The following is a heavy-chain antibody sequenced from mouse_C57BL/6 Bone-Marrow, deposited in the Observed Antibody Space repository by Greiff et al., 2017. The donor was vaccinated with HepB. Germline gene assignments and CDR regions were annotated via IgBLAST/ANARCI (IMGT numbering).Heavy chain of an antibody. J-gene: IGHJ3*01. Sequence: QVQLQQPGAELVRPGSSVKLSCKASGYTFTSYWMDWVKQRPGQGLEWIGNIYPSDSETHYNQKFKDKATLTVDKSSSTAYMQLSSLTSEDSAVYDGARDPWFAYWGQGTLVTVSA. CDR1: GYTFTSYW. V-gene: IGHV1-61*01. CDR3: ARDPWFAY. CDR2: IYPSDSET.